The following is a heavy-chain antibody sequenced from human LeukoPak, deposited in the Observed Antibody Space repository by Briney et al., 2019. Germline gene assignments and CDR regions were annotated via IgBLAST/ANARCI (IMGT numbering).Heavy chain of an antibody. Sequence: PGGSLRLSCAASGFTFDDYAMHWVRQAPGKGLEWVAGISWNSGSIGYADPVKRRFTISGANAKNSLYLQMTSLRAEDTALYYCAKSHDIDYYDSSGYLKSFDYWGQGTLVTVSS. J-gene: IGHJ4*02. V-gene: IGHV3-9*01. D-gene: IGHD3-22*01. CDR1: GFTFDDYA. CDR3: AKSHDIDYYDSSGYLKSFDY. CDR2: ISWNSGSI.